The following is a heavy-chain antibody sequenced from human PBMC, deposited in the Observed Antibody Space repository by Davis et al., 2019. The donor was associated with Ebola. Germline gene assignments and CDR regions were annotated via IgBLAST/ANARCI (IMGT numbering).Heavy chain of an antibody. CDR2: IYYSGST. CDR3: ARVVFVAGATPSWYFDL. CDR1: GGSISSYY. V-gene: IGHV4-59*08. D-gene: IGHD2-15*01. Sequence: MPSETLSLTCTVSGGSISSYYWSWIRQPPGKGLEWIGYIYYSGSTNYNPSLKSRVTISVDTSKNQFSLKLSSVTAADTAVYYCARVVFVAGATPSWYFDLWGRGTLVTVSP. J-gene: IGHJ2*01.